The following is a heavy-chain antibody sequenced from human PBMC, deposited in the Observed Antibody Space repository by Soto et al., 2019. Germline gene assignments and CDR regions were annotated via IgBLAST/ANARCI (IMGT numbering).Heavy chain of an antibody. CDR1: GYTLSTYD. V-gene: IGHV1-8*01. Sequence: QAQLVQSGAEVKKPGASVKISYKASGYTLSTYDINWVRQAAGQGLEWMGWMDSYTGNTGYAQEFQGRLIMTRDTSINAAYMELSSLQSEDTAVYFCATGSQTLDYWGQGTLVTVSS. CDR2: MDSYTGNT. CDR3: ATGSQTLDY. J-gene: IGHJ4*02.